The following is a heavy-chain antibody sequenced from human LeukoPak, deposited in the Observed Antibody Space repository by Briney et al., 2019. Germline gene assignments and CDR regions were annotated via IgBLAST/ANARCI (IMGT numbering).Heavy chain of an antibody. J-gene: IGHJ4*02. CDR3: ARDFYHVY. CDR2: INPNSGGT. V-gene: IGHV1-2*02. CDR1: GYSFPNYY. D-gene: IGHD2-2*01. Sequence: ASVKVSCKASGYSFPNYYMHWVRQAPGQGLEWMGWINPNSGGTNYAQKFQGRVTMTRDTSISTGYMELSRLGSDDAAVYYCARDFYHVYWGQGTLVTVSS.